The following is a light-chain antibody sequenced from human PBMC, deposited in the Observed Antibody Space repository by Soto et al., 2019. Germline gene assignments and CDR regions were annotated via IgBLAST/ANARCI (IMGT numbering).Light chain of an antibody. CDR2: DAS. CDR1: QSVSSY. Sequence: LSXGERATLSCRASQSVSSYLAWYQQKPGQAPRLLIYDASSRATGIPARFSGSGSGTDFTLTISSLEPEDFAVYYCQQRSNWPTFGGGTKVEIK. J-gene: IGKJ4*01. V-gene: IGKV3-11*01. CDR3: QQRSNWPT.